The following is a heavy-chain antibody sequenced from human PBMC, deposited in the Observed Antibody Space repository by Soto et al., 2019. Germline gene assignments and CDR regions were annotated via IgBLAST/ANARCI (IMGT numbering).Heavy chain of an antibody. V-gene: IGHV3-48*02. J-gene: IGHJ4*01. CDR2: ITSDTNTI. D-gene: IGHD6-19*01. Sequence: EVQLVESGGGLVQPGGSLRLTCVASGFPFSIYSMNWVRQAPGKGLEWSSYITSDTNTIKYADSVKGRFTISRDNAKNLVYLQMTSLRDEDTAVYFCARSVEGHFDYWGQEPWSLSPQ. CDR1: GFPFSIYS. CDR3: ARSVEGHFDY.